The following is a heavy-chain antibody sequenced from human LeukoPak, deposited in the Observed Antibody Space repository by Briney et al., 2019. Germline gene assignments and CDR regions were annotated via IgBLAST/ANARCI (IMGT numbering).Heavy chain of an antibody. Sequence: GGSPRLSCAASGFTFSSYGMSWVRQAPGKGLEWVSSIRGNGGRTYYADSVKGRFTISRDNSKNMLYLQMNSLRAEDTAVYYCARGPGGVFDYWGQGTLVTVSS. D-gene: IGHD3-16*01. J-gene: IGHJ4*02. CDR3: ARGPGGVFDY. V-gene: IGHV3-23*01. CDR2: IRGNGGRT. CDR1: GFTFSSYG.